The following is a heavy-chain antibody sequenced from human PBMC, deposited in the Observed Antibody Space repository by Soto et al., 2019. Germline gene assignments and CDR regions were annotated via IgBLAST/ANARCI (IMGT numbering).Heavy chain of an antibody. CDR2: IYYSGST. Sequence: PSETLSLTCTVSGGSISSGSYYWDWIRQPPGKGLEWIGSIYYSGSTYYNPSLKSRVTISVDTSKNQFSLKLSSVTAADTAVYYCARRGYYAISAFDIWGQGTMVTVSS. V-gene: IGHV4-39*01. D-gene: IGHD2-8*01. CDR3: ARRGYYAISAFDI. J-gene: IGHJ3*02. CDR1: GGSISSGSYY.